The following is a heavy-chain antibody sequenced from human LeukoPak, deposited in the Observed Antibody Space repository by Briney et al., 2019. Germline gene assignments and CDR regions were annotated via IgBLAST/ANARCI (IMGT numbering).Heavy chain of an antibody. D-gene: IGHD1-1*01. CDR2: IDRNVGSI. Sequence: GGSLRLSCAASGFTFHDYGMSWVRQAPGKGLEWVSGIDRNVGSIGYADSVKGRFTISRDNAKNSLYLQMNSLRDEDTALYYCARAGQYNWNDEKDYWGQGTLVTVSS. CDR1: GFTFHDYG. CDR3: ARAGQYNWNDEKDY. V-gene: IGHV3-20*04. J-gene: IGHJ4*02.